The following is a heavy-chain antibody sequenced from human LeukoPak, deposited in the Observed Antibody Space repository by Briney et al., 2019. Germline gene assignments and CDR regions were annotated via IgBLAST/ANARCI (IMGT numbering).Heavy chain of an antibody. D-gene: IGHD3-9*01. CDR1: GGTFSNYA. CDR3: ARDLLGSATSYSSGAWDY. V-gene: IGHV1-69*13. Sequence: SVKLSCKASGGTFSNYAISWVRQAPRQGLEWMGGIIPIFDTADNAQKFQGRLTITADESTSTAYMELSSLRAEDTAVYYCARDLLGSATSYSSGAWDYWGQGTLVTVSS. J-gene: IGHJ4*02. CDR2: IIPIFDTA.